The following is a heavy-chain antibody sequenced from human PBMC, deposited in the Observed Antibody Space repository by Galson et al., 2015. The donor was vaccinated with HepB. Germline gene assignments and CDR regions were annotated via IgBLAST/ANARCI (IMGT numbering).Heavy chain of an antibody. Sequence: SLRLSCAASGFTFNNYAMICVRQAPGKGLEWVSIISGSGGSTFYAASVKGRFTISRDNSKNTLYLQMNRLRAEDTAIYYCAKDPNDTSGWYVMIDYWGQGALVTVSS. CDR3: AKDPNDTSGWYVMIDY. J-gene: IGHJ4*02. V-gene: IGHV3-23*01. CDR1: GFTFNNYA. D-gene: IGHD6-19*01. CDR2: ISGSGGST.